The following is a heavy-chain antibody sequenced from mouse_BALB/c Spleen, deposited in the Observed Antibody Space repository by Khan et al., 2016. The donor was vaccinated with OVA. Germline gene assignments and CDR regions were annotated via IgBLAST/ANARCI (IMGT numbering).Heavy chain of an antibody. Sequence: VELVESGPGLVAPSQSLSITCTVSGFSLTGYGVNWVRQPPGKGLEWLGMIWGDGSTDYNSASKSRLNFSKDNSKSQVFLKMNSLQTDDTARYYCARAYYGNYREAMDYWGQGTSVTVSS. D-gene: IGHD2-10*01. CDR1: GFSLTGYG. V-gene: IGHV2-6-7*01. CDR2: IWGDGST. CDR3: ARAYYGNYREAMDY. J-gene: IGHJ4*01.